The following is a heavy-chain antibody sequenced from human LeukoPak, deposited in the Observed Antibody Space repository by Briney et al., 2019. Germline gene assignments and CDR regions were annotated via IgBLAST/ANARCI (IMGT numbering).Heavy chain of an antibody. Sequence: SETLSLTGTVSGYSISSGYYWGWIRQPPGKGLEWIGSIYHSGSTYYNPSLKSRVTISVDTSKNQFSLKLSSVTAADTAVYYCARDPNTIFGVVTNFDYWGQGTLVTVSS. CDR2: IYHSGST. D-gene: IGHD3-3*01. CDR1: GYSISSGYY. V-gene: IGHV4-38-2*02. CDR3: ARDPNTIFGVVTNFDY. J-gene: IGHJ4*02.